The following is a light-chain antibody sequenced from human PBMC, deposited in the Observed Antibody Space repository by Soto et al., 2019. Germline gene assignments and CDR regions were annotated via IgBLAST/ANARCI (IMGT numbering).Light chain of an antibody. CDR1: QSISSW. J-gene: IGKJ1*01. Sequence: DIQMTQSPSTLSASVGDRVTITCRASQSISSWLAWYQQKPGTAPKLLIYKASSLQSGVPSRFSGSGSGTDFTLTITRLEPEDFAVYYCQQYVTSSPRTFGQGTKVDI. CDR2: KAS. V-gene: IGKV1-5*03. CDR3: QQYVTSSPRT.